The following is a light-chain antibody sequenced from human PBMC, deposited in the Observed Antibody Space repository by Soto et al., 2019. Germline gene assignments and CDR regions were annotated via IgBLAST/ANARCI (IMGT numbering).Light chain of an antibody. Sequence: DIQMTQSPSSVSASVGDRVTITCRASQSISSYLNWYQQKPGKAPKLLNYAASSLQSGVPSRFSGSGSGTDFTLTISSLQPEDFATYYCQQSYSTPWTFGQGTKVEIK. V-gene: IGKV1-39*01. CDR3: QQSYSTPWT. CDR1: QSISSY. CDR2: AAS. J-gene: IGKJ1*01.